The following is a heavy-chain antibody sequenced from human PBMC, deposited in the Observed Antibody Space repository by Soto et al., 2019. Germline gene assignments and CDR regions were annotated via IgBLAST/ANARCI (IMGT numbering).Heavy chain of an antibody. V-gene: IGHV3-15*01. D-gene: IGHD5-12*01. CDR1: GFTFSNAW. CDR3: NGYEPPGEDYYYMDV. Sequence: GGSLRLSCAASGFTFSNAWMSWVRQAPGKGLEWVGRIKSKTDGGTTDYAAPVKGRFTISRDDSKNTLYLQMNSLKTEDTAVYYCNGYEPPGEDYYYMDVWGKGTTVTVSS. CDR2: IKSKTDGGTT. J-gene: IGHJ6*03.